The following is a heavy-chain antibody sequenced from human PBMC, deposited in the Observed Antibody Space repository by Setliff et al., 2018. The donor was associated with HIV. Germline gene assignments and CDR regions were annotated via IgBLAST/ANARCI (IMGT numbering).Heavy chain of an antibody. CDR1: GGSISSGNYY. CDR3: ERAPPGIQNDAFDV. V-gene: IGHV4-61*09. J-gene: IGHJ3*01. Sequence: SETLSLTCSVSGGSISSGNYYWGWTRQPAGKGLEWIGHIYTAGAIKYNPSLKSRITISVDKSKNQFSLKLNSVTAADTAMYYCERAPPGIQNDAFDVWGQGTMVTVSS. CDR2: IYTAGAI.